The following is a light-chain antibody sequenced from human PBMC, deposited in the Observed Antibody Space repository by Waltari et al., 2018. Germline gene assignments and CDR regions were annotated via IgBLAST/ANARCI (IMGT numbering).Light chain of an antibody. J-gene: IGKJ2*01. CDR2: AAS. V-gene: IGKV1-39*01. CDR1: QSIRSY. Sequence: DIQMTQSPSSLSASVGDRVTITCRASQSIRSYLNWYQQKPGKAPKGLIYAASSLQSGVPSRFSGSGSGTDFSLTISSLQPEDFATYYCQQSFGTPYTFGQGTKLEI. CDR3: QQSFGTPYT.